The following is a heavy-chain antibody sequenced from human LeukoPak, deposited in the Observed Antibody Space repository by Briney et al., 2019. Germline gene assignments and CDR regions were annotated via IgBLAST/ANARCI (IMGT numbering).Heavy chain of an antibody. V-gene: IGHV3-74*01. J-gene: IGHJ4*02. CDR2: INSDGSST. CDR3: ARDPSGMTPGY. D-gene: IGHD1-20*01. Sequence: GGSLRLSCAASGFTFSSYWMHWVRHAPGKGLVWVSRINSDGSSTSYADSVKGRFTTSRDNAKNSLYLQMNSLRAEDTAVYYCARDPSGMTPGYWGQGTLVTVSS. CDR1: GFTFSSYW.